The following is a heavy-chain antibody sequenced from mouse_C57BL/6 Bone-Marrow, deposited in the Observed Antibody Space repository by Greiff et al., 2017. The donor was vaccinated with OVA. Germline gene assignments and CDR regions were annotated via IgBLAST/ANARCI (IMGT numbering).Heavy chain of an antibody. CDR3: AKREYDPYYFDY. D-gene: IGHD2-14*01. J-gene: IGHJ2*01. CDR1: GYTFTSYW. V-gene: IGHV1-64*01. CDR2: IHPNSGST. Sequence: QVQLQQPGAELVKPGASVKLSCKASGYTFTSYWMHWVKQRPGQGLEWIGMIHPNSGSTNYNEKFKSKATMTVDKSTSIAYMQLSSLTSEDSAVYSDAKREYDPYYFDYWDKGTTLTVSS.